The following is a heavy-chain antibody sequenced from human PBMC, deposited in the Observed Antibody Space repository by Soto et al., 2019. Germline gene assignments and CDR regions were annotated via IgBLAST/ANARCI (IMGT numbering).Heavy chain of an antibody. CDR1: GYTFTSYY. CDR3: ARAQDIFLLSADYYYYGIDF. Sequence: ASVKVSCKASGYTFTSYYMHWVRQAPGQGLEWMGIINPSGGSTSYAQKFQGRVTMTRDTSTSTVYMELSSLRSEDTAVYYCARAQDIFLLSADYYYYGIDFRGQGSTVTVS. V-gene: IGHV1-46*01. D-gene: IGHD3-9*01. J-gene: IGHJ6*02. CDR2: INPSGGST.